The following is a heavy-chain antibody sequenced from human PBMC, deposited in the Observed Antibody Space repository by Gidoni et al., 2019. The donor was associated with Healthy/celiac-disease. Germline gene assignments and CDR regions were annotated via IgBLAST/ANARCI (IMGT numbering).Heavy chain of an antibody. CDR2: INHSGST. Sequence: QVQLQQWGAGLLQPSETLSLTRDVYGGSFSGYYWSWIRQPPGKGLEWIGEINHSGSTNYNPSLKSRVTRSVDTSKNQFSLKRSSVTSADTAVYYCARCGGYSYGYYYYYYMDVWGKGTTVTVSS. CDR3: ARCGGYSYGYYYYYYMDV. D-gene: IGHD5-18*01. CDR1: GGSFSGYY. J-gene: IGHJ6*03. V-gene: IGHV4-34*01.